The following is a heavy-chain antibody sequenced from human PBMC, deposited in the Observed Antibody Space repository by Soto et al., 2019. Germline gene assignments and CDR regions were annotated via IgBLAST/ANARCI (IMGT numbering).Heavy chain of an antibody. V-gene: IGHV3-23*01. CDR2: VSLTGDRT. CDR1: GFIFSNYA. D-gene: IGHD2-8*01. J-gene: IGHJ4*02. Sequence: GSLRLSCAASGFIFSNYAMSWVRQAAGKGLEWVSRVSLTGDRTNYAGSVKGRFTVSRDNFKNTLYLEMDSLRPEDTAIYYCARGGGYCTPTSCAIDSWGRGTPVTVSS. CDR3: ARGGGYCTPTSCAIDS.